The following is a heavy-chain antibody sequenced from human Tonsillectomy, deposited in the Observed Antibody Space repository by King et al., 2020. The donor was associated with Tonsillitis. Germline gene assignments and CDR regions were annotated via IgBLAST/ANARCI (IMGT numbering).Heavy chain of an antibody. CDR3: ARVGSGSYNWFDP. CDR2: IYYRGST. J-gene: IGHJ5*02. D-gene: IGHD1-26*01. Sequence: VQLQESGPGLVKPSQTLSLTCAVSGGSISSGAYYWSWIRQHPGKGLEWIGYIYYRGSTHYNSSLRSRVTISVDTSKNQFSLKLSSVTAADTAVYYCARVGSGSYNWFDPWGQGTLVTVSS. CDR1: GGSISSGAYY. V-gene: IGHV4-31*11.